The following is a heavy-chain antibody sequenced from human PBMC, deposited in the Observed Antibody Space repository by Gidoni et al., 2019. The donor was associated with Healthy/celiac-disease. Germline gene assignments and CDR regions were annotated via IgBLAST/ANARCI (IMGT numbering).Heavy chain of an antibody. Sequence: QVQLQQCVAGLLKPSETLSLTCAVYVGSFRGYYWSWIRQPPGKGLEWIGEINHSGSTNYNPSLKSRVTISEDTSKNQCSRKLSAVTAADTAVYYCARKAPNYYDSGSLDYWGQGTLVTVSS. D-gene: IGHD3-10*01. CDR1: VGSFRGYY. CDR3: ARKAPNYYDSGSLDY. V-gene: IGHV4-34*01. J-gene: IGHJ4*02. CDR2: INHSGST.